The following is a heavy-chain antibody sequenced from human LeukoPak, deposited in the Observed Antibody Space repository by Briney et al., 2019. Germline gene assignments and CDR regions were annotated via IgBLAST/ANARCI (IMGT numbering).Heavy chain of an antibody. J-gene: IGHJ4*02. V-gene: IGHV1-69*05. D-gene: IGHD1-1*01. CDR3: ARAWNGPYYFDY. CDR2: IIPIFGTA. CDR1: GGTFSSYA. Sequence: SVKVSCKASGGTFSSYAISWVRQAPGQGLEWMGGIIPIFGTANYARKSQGRVTITTDESTSTAYMELSSLRSENTAVYYCARAWNGPYYFDYWGQGTLVTVSS.